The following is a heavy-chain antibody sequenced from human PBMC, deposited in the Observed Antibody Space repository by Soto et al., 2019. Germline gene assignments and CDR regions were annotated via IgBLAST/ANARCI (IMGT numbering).Heavy chain of an antibody. CDR3: ARVGDGYDPGFDD. CDR2: VYYSGGT. CDR1: GGSITSDHY. Sequence: QVQLQESGPGLLKSSETLSLTCTVSGGSITSDHYWSWIRQPPGKGLEWIGHVYYSGGTFNNPSLKSRLTISVDTSKNQFSLRLTSVTAADTAVYFCARVGDGYDPGFDDWGQGTLRTVSS. J-gene: IGHJ4*02. V-gene: IGHV4-30-4*01. D-gene: IGHD5-12*01.